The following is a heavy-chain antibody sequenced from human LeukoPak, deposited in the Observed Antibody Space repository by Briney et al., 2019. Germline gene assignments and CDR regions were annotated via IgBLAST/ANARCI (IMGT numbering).Heavy chain of an antibody. CDR1: GGTFSSYA. CDR2: IIPIFGTA. Sequence: GSSVKVSCKASGGTFSSYAISWERQAPGQGLEWMGGIIPIFGTANYAQKFQGRVTITTDESTSTAYMELSSLRSEDTAVYYCARGPKGIAALIYYYYYMDVWGKGTTVTVPS. V-gene: IGHV1-69*05. J-gene: IGHJ6*03. CDR3: ARGPKGIAALIYYYYYMDV. D-gene: IGHD6-13*01.